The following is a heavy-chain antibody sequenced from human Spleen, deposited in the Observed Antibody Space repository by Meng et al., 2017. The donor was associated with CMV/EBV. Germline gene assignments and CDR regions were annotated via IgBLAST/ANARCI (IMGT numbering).Heavy chain of an antibody. J-gene: IGHJ4*02. V-gene: IGHV3-23*01. CDR1: GFTFSNYA. D-gene: IGHD6-19*01. Sequence: GESLKISCAASGFTFSNYAMSWVRQAPGRGLEWVSSISDSGGSTYFADSVKGRFTISRDNAKNSLYLQMNSLRAEDMALYYCAKGQGRGYSSGWYTFDYWGQGTLVTVSS. CDR3: AKGQGRGYSSGWYTFDY. CDR2: ISDSGGST.